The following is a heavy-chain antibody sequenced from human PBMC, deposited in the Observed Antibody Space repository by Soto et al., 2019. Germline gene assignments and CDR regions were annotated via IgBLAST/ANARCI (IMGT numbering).Heavy chain of an antibody. CDR1: GFTFSEYA. D-gene: IGHD3-3*02. Sequence: EAQLLESGGGLVQPGGSLRLSCAASGFTFSEYAMSWVRQAPGKGLEWVSVIGGDGGSPNYADSVQGRFTVSRDNSRSTLYLQMDSLRADVTAVHYSVKDSINRNGIYDPFDIWGQGTMVTV. CDR3: VKDSINRNGIYDPFDI. V-gene: IGHV3-23*01. CDR2: IGGDGGSP. J-gene: IGHJ3*02.